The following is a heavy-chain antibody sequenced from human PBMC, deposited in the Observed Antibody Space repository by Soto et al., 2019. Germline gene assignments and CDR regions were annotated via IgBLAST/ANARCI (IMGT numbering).Heavy chain of an antibody. CDR2: ITYNSFST. Sequence: EVQLLESGGGLVQPGGSLRLSCIASGFTFSNYAMTWVRQAPGRSPEWVSTITYNSFSTYYADSVQGRFTIFRDNSRNTLFLQMNSLRADDTAIYYCTKLYKNAWPIDYWDQGTLVTVSS. V-gene: IGHV3-23*01. CDR1: GFTFSNYA. J-gene: IGHJ4*02. D-gene: IGHD1-20*01. CDR3: TKLYKNAWPIDY.